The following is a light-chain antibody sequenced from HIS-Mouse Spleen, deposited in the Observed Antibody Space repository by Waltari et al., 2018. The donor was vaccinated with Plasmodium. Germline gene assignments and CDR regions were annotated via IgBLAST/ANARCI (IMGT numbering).Light chain of an antibody. J-gene: IGLJ3*02. V-gene: IGLV3-1*01. CDR1: TLGDKY. CDR3: QAWDGSTAV. Sequence: SYALTQPPSVSVSPGQTASITCSGHTLGDKYPCWYQQKPGQSPVLVIYHDSKRPSGIPERFSGSNSGNTATLTISGTQAMDEADYYCQAWDGSTAVFGGGTKLTVL. CDR2: HDS.